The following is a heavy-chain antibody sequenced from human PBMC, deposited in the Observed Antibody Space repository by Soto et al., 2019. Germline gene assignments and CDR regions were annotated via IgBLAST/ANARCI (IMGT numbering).Heavy chain of an antibody. J-gene: IGHJ4*02. CDR1: GYIFTSYA. CDR3: ARSPRSSYGDY. D-gene: IGHD5-18*01. V-gene: IGHV1-3*01. Sequence: QVQLVQSGAEVKKPGASVKVSCKASGYIFTSYAMHWVRQAPGQRLEWMGWINAGNGNTKYSQKFQGRVTITRDTSASTAYTELSSLRSEDTALYYCARSPRSSYGDYWGQGTLVTVSS. CDR2: INAGNGNT.